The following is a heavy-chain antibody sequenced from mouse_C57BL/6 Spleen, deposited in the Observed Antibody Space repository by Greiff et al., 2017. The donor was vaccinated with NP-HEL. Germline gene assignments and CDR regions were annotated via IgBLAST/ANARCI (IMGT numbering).Heavy chain of an antibody. CDR2: ISSGGDYI. V-gene: IGHV5-9-1*02. CDR1: GFTFSSYA. D-gene: IGHD1-1*01. Sequence: EVKVVESGEGLVKPGGSLKLSCAASGFTFSSYAMSWVRQTPEKRLEWVAYISSGGDYIYYADTVKGRFTISRDNARNTLYLQMSSLKSEDTAMYYCTRGDYGSGYWGQGTTLTVSS. CDR3: TRGDYGSGY. J-gene: IGHJ2*01.